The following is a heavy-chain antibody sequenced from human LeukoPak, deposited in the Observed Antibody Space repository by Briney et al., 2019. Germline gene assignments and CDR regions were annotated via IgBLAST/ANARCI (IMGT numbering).Heavy chain of an antibody. D-gene: IGHD2-2*01. Sequence: SVKVSCKASGGTFISYAINWVRQAPGQGLEWMGGIIPLFRTANYAQNFHGRVTITADESTRTAYMELSSLRSEDTAVYYCARIMEYCSSTSCYYGMDVWGQGTTVTVS. J-gene: IGHJ6*02. V-gene: IGHV1-69*01. CDR1: GGTFISYA. CDR3: ARIMEYCSSTSCYYGMDV. CDR2: IIPLFRTA.